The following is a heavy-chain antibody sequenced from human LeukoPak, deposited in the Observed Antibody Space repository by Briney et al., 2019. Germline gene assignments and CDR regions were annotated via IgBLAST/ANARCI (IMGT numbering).Heavy chain of an antibody. CDR1: GFTFSSYA. J-gene: IGHJ4*02. V-gene: IGHV3-23*01. CDR2: ISGSGGST. Sequence: GGSLRLSCAASGFTFSSYAMSWVRQTPVKGLEWVSVISGSGGSTYYADSVKGRFTISRVNSKNTLYLQMNSLRAEDTAVYYCARDWFHAIDYWGQGTLVTVSS. CDR3: ARDWFHAIDY. D-gene: IGHD2/OR15-2a*01.